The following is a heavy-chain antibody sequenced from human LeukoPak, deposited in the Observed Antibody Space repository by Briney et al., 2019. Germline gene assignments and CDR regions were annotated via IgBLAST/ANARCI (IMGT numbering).Heavy chain of an antibody. CDR3: ARGARGYDILTGPLGY. CDR1: GFTFSSYA. D-gene: IGHD3-9*01. J-gene: IGHJ4*02. V-gene: IGHV3-64*01. Sequence: GGSLRLSCAASGFTFSSYAMHWVRQAPGKGLEYVSAISSNGDSTYYANSVKGRFTISRDNSKNTLYLQMGSLRADDMAVYYCARGARGYDILTGPLGYWGQGTLVTVSS. CDR2: ISSNGDST.